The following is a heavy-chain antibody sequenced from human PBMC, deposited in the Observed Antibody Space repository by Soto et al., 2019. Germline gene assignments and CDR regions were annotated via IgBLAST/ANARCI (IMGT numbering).Heavy chain of an antibody. CDR1: GVTFSNYY. Sequence: SGSLRLSCAASGVTFSNYYMNWIRQPPGKSLEWISYIYYTGSTTYNASLESRVTMSVDTSKNQFSLKLNSVNAADTAVYYCAKYRRTEAEGFTLDYWGRGTLVTVSS. V-gene: IGHV4-59*01. D-gene: IGHD6-13*01. CDR2: IYYTGST. CDR3: AKYRRTEAEGFTLDY. J-gene: IGHJ4*02.